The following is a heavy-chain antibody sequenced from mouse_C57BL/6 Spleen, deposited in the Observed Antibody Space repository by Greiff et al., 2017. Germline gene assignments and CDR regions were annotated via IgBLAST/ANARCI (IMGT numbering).Heavy chain of an antibody. V-gene: IGHV1-7*01. D-gene: IGHD2-4*01. CDR1: GYTFTSYW. Sequence: QVQLKQPGAELAKPGASVKLSCKASGYTFTSYWMHWVKQRPGQGLEWIGYIYPSSGYTKYNQKFKDKATLTAAKSSSTAYMQLSSLTYEDSAVYYCASLTYDYDGAMDYWGQGTSVTVSS. CDR3: ASLTYDYDGAMDY. J-gene: IGHJ4*01. CDR2: IYPSSGYT.